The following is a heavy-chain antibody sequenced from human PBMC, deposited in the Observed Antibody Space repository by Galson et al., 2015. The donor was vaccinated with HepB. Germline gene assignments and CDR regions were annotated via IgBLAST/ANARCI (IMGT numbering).Heavy chain of an antibody. CDR1: GFTFSSYW. CDR2: IKQDGSEK. V-gene: IGHV3-7*03. Sequence: SLRLSCAASGFTFSSYWMSWVRQAPGKGLEWVANIKQDGSEKYYVDSVKGRFTISRDNAKNSLYLQMNSLRAEDTAVYYCARVGIVVVPAAIRSDYFDYWGQGTLVTVSS. CDR3: ARVGIVVVPAAIRSDYFDY. J-gene: IGHJ4*02. D-gene: IGHD2-2*02.